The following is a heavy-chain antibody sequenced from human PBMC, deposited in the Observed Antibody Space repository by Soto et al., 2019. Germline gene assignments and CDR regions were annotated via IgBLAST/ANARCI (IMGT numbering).Heavy chain of an antibody. J-gene: IGHJ4*02. CDR2: IYGSGGGI. Sequence: EVQLLESGGGLVQPGGSLRLSCTASGFTFRDYAMTWVRQAPGKGLESVSGIYGSGGGIQYADSVKGRFTISRDNYRNTRYLQMNSLRDEDTAVYYCAKDLVSGDGLWLMDEWGQGTLVTVSP. D-gene: IGHD2-21*02. CDR3: AKDLVSGDGLWLMDE. V-gene: IGHV3-23*01. CDR1: GFTFRDYA.